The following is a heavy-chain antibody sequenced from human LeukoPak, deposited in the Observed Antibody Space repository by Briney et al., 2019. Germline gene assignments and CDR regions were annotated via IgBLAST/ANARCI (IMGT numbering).Heavy chain of an antibody. V-gene: IGHV1-69*05. CDR3: ARDPTYYYDSSGYREGYYFDY. CDR2: IIPIFGTA. J-gene: IGHJ4*02. Sequence: SVKVSCKASGGTFSSYAISWVRQAPGQGHEWMGGIIPIFGTANYAQKFQGRVTITTDESTSTAYMELSSLRSEDTAVYYCARDPTYYYDSSGYREGYYFDYWGQGTLVTVSS. CDR1: GGTFSSYA. D-gene: IGHD3-22*01.